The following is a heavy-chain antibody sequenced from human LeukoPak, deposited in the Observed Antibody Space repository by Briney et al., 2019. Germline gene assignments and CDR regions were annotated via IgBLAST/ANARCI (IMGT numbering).Heavy chain of an antibody. CDR2: INPSGGST. CDR3: AREFTVVPAAPDAFDI. Sequence: ASVKVSCKASGYTFTSYYMHWVRQAPGQGLEWMGIINPSGGSTSYAQKFQGRVTMTRDTSTSTVYMELSSLRSEDTAVYYCAREFTVVPAAPDAFDIWGQGTMVTVSS. V-gene: IGHV1-46*01. CDR1: GYTFTSYY. J-gene: IGHJ3*02. D-gene: IGHD2-2*01.